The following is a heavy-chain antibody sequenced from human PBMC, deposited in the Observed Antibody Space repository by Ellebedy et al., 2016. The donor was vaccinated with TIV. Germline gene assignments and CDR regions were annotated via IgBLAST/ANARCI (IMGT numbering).Heavy chain of an antibody. Sequence: GGSLRLSCAASGFSFGSYSMTWVRQAPGKGLEWVATISNSGGETYYPGSVKGRFTISRENAKNSLYLQMNSLRAGDTAVYYCARGLRRYLPLPPVMGYFDLWGRGTLVTVSS. D-gene: IGHD1-1*01. V-gene: IGHV3-13*01. CDR1: GFSFGSYS. J-gene: IGHJ2*01. CDR3: ARGLRRYLPLPPVMGYFDL. CDR2: ISNSGGET.